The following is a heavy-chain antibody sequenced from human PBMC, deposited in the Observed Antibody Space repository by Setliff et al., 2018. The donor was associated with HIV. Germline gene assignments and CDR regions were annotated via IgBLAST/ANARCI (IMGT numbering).Heavy chain of an antibody. J-gene: IGHJ2*01. CDR1: GGSISSYY. CDR3: VREVVSAVWYFDH. V-gene: IGHV4-59*12. Sequence: ETLSLTCTVSGGSISSYYWSWIRQPPGKGLEWIGYIYYSGSTNYNPSLKSRVTISVDTSKNQFSLKLSSVTAADTAVYYCVREVVSAVWYFDHWGRGIQVTVSS. CDR2: IYYSGST.